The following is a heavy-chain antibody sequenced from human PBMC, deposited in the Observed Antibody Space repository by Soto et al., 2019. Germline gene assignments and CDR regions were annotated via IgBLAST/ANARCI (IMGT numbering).Heavy chain of an antibody. J-gene: IGHJ6*02. CDR3: AREAIVAGATTGMDV. V-gene: IGHV1-2*02. Sequence: GASVKVSCKASGYTFNRYYMHWVRQAPGPGLEWMGWISPHTGGTTYAQKFQGRVTMTTDTSTSTVYMELSRLRSDDTAVYYCAREAIVAGATTGMDVWGQGTTVTVSS. CDR1: GYTFNRYY. CDR2: ISPHTGGT. D-gene: IGHD1-26*01.